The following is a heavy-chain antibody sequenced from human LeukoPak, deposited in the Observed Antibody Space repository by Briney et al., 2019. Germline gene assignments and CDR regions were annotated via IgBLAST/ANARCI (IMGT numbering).Heavy chain of an antibody. D-gene: IGHD1-26*01. Sequence: GGSLRLSCAASGFTFSNSAMSWVRQAPGKGLEWVSGISGSGGRTYYADSVKGRFTISRDNSKNTLYLQMSSLRAEDTAVYYCAKAPGGRFDYWGRGTLVTVSS. CDR2: ISGSGGRT. V-gene: IGHV3-23*01. J-gene: IGHJ4*02. CDR3: AKAPGGRFDY. CDR1: GFTFSNSA.